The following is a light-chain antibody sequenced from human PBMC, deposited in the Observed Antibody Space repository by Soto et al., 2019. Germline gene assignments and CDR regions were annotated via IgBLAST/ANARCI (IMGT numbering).Light chain of an antibody. CDR3: ATWDESLNGPV. CDR1: SSNLGENT. J-gene: IGLJ3*02. Sequence: QSVLTQPPSASGTPGQRVTISCAGSSSNLGENTVNWYQQPPGTAHKLLIYRNNRRPSEFHDLFSGSKSGTSASLAISGRQTDDDADYYCATWDESLNGPVFGGGTKVTVL. CDR2: RNN. V-gene: IGLV1-44*01.